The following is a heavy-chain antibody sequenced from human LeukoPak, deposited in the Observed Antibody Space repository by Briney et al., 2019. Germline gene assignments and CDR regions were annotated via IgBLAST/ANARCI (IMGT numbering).Heavy chain of an antibody. V-gene: IGHV6-1*01. CDR3: ARGRILTGYHNLRGYAYYYYYMDV. CDR2: TYYSSKWYK. Sequence: SQTLSLTCAISGDSVSSDSAAWNWIRQSPSRGLEWLGRTYYSSKWYKDYAVSVKSRITLNPDTSKNQFSLKLSSVTAADTAVYYCARGRILTGYHNLRGYAYYYYYMDVWGKGTTVTISS. D-gene: IGHD3-9*01. CDR1: GDSVSSDSAA. J-gene: IGHJ6*03.